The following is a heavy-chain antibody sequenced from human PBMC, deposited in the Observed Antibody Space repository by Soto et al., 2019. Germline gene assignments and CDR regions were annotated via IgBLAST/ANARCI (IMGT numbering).Heavy chain of an antibody. CDR3: ARDVRLPAHVDS. CDR1: GFTFRTFW. D-gene: IGHD2-2*01. Sequence: EVQLVESGGGLVQPGGSLRLSCAASGFTFRTFWMSWVRQAPGKGLEWVANIKEDGTEKNYVDSVRGRFTISRDNTKNSLYLQMHSLRVEDTAVYYCARDVRLPAHVDSWGQGNLVTVSS. CDR2: IKEDGTEK. J-gene: IGHJ4*02. V-gene: IGHV3-7*03.